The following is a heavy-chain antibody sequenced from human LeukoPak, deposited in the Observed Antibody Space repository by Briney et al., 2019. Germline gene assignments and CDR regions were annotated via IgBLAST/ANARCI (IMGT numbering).Heavy chain of an antibody. CDR1: GDSVSSNSAT. V-gene: IGHV6-1*01. CDR3: ARIRAYTYGLDY. Sequence: SQTLSLTCAISGDSVSSNSATWHWIRQSPSRGLEWLGRTYRRSKWYTDYALSVKSRITVTPDTSKNHFSLQLNSVTPDDTAVYYCARIRAYTYGLDYWGQGALVTVSS. J-gene: IGHJ4*02. D-gene: IGHD5-18*01. CDR2: TYRRSKWYT.